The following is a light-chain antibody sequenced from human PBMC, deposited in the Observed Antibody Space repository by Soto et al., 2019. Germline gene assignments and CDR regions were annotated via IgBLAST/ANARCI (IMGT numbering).Light chain of an antibody. CDR1: QDISHF. J-gene: IGKJ3*01. CDR3: QKYDSAPFT. V-gene: IGKV1-27*01. CDR2: EAS. Sequence: DIQMTQSPSSLSASLGDRFTFTCRTSQDISHFLAWYKLNPGGVPHLMSYEASTLQLGVPSRFSGSGSGTEFTLTISGLKPEDVATYFCQKYDSAPFTFGPGTKVDIK.